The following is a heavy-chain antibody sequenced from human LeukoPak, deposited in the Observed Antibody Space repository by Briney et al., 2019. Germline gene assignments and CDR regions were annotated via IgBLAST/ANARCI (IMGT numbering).Heavy chain of an antibody. V-gene: IGHV3-30*02. D-gene: IGHD6-19*01. J-gene: IGHJ4*02. CDR2: IWYDGSDK. Sequence: GVSLRLSXAASGFSFSSYGMHWVRQAPGKGLEWVAFIWYDGSDKYYADSANGRFTISRNNSKNKLYLQMNGPRAEDTAVYYCAKEQWSHSLFDYWGQGTLVTVSS. CDR3: AKEQWSHSLFDY. CDR1: GFSFSSYG.